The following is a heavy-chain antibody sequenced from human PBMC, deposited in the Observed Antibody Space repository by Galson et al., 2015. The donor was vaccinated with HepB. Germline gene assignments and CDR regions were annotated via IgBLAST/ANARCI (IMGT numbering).Heavy chain of an antibody. CDR2: ISSSSSYI. CDR1: GFTFSSYS. V-gene: IGHV3-21*01. Sequence: SLRLSCAASGFTFSSYSMNWVRQAPGKGLEWVSSISSSSSYIYYADSVKGRFTISRDNAKNSLYLQMNSLRAEDTAVYYCARDRGWTVTAPRGYWGQGTLVTVSS. CDR3: ARDRGWTVTAPRGY. J-gene: IGHJ4*02. D-gene: IGHD4-11*01.